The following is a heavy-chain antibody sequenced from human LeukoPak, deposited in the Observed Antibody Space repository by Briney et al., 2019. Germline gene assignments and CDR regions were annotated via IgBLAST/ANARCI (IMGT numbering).Heavy chain of an antibody. CDR1: GGSISSYY. V-gene: IGHV4-59*01. Sequence: PSETLSLTCTVSGGSISSYYWSWIRQPPGKGLEWIGYIYYSGSTNYNPSLKSRVTISVDTSKNQFSLKLSSVTAADTAVYYCARRSAVAGNYFDYWGQGTLVTVSS. CDR3: ARRSAVAGNYFDY. D-gene: IGHD6-19*01. CDR2: IYYSGST. J-gene: IGHJ4*02.